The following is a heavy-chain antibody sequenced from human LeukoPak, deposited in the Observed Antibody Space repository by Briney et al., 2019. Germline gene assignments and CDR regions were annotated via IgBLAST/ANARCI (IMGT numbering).Heavy chain of an antibody. V-gene: IGHV4-4*07. J-gene: IGHJ5*02. Sequence: TSETLSLTCTVSGGSISSYYWSWIRQPAGKGLEWIGRIYTSGSTNYNPSLKSRVTMSVDTSKNQFSLKLSSVTAADTAVYYCAREPPNYYGSGSTFGNWFDPWGQGTLVTVSS. D-gene: IGHD3-10*01. CDR3: AREPPNYYGSGSTFGNWFDP. CDR2: IYTSGST. CDR1: GGSISSYY.